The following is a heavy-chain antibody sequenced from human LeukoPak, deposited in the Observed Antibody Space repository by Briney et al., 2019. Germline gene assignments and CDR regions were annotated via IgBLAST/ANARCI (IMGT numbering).Heavy chain of an antibody. V-gene: IGHV1-8*01. CDR2: VNPNSGNT. Sequence: ASGMVSCKASGYTFTSYDSNWVRQATGQGLEWMGWVNPNSGNTGYAQKFQGRVTMTRNTSISTAYMELSSLRSEDTAVYYCAWGYRISYYYYTDVWGKGTTVTVSS. D-gene: IGHD5-12*01. CDR3: AWGYRISYYYYTDV. J-gene: IGHJ6*03. CDR1: GYTFTSYD.